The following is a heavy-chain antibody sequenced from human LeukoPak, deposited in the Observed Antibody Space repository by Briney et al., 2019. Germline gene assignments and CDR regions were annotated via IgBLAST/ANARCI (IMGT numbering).Heavy chain of an antibody. D-gene: IGHD1-26*01. CDR2: ISNSGTTI. CDR1: GFTFGTYE. V-gene: IGHV3-48*03. J-gene: IGHJ4*02. CDR3: ARGGGSYPFFDY. Sequence: GGSLRLSCAAPGFTFGTYEMNWVRQAPGKGLEWVSYISNSGTTIYYGDSVKGRFTISRDNTKNSLYLQMNSLRAEDTAVYYCARGGGSYPFFDYWGQGALVTVSS.